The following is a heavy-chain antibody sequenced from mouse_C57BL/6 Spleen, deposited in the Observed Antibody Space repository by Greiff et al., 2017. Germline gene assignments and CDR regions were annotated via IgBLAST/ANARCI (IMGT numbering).Heavy chain of an antibody. CDR1: GFTFSDYY. CDR2: ISNGGGST. J-gene: IGHJ3*01. V-gene: IGHV5-12*01. D-gene: IGHD2-1*01. CDR3: ARRGNSAWFAY. Sequence: EVQLVESGGGLVQPGGSLKLSCAASGFTFSDYYMYWVRQTPEKRLEWVAYISNGGGSTYYPDTVQGRFTISRDNAKNTLYLQMSRLKSEDTAMYYCARRGNSAWFAYWGQGTLVTVSA.